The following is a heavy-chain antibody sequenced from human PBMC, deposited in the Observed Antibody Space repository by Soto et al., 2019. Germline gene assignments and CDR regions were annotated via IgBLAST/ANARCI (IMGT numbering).Heavy chain of an antibody. CDR1: GFTLSSYW. D-gene: IGHD1-1*01. Sequence: EVQLVESGGGLVQPGGSLRLSCAASGFTLSSYWMHWVRQAPGKGLVWVSRSNSDGSTTSYADSVRGRFAISRDNAKNTLYLQMNSLRAEDTAVYYCARDLSASTRHFDVWGQGTMVTVSS. CDR3: ARDLSASTRHFDV. V-gene: IGHV3-74*01. J-gene: IGHJ3*01. CDR2: SNSDGSTT.